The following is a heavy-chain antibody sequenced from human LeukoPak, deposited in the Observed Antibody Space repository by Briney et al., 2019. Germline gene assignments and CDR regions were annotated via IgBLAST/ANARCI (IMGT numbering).Heavy chain of an antibody. CDR3: AVKTNTYYWGVFDY. V-gene: IGHV4-39*01. D-gene: IGHD3-22*01. Sequence: SETLSLTCTVSGGSIISDSYYWGWIRQPPGKGLEWIGSVYYNGNSYYNPSLKSRVTISVDTSKNQFSLKVNSVTAADTSVYFCAVKTNTYYWGVFDYWGRGALVSVSS. J-gene: IGHJ4*02. CDR1: GGSIISDSYY. CDR2: VYYNGNS.